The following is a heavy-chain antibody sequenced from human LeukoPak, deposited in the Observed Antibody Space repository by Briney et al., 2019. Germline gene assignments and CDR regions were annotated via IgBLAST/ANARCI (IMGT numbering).Heavy chain of an antibody. CDR2: IYYSGST. CDR3: ARLLRGPNDAFDI. Sequence: PSETLSLTCAVSGGSISSYYWSWIRQPPGKGLEWIGYIYYSGSTNYNPSLKSRVTISVDTSKNQFSLKLSSVTAADTAVYYCARLLRGPNDAFDIWGQGTMVTVSS. V-gene: IGHV4-59*01. CDR1: GGSISSYY. J-gene: IGHJ3*02. D-gene: IGHD3/OR15-3a*01.